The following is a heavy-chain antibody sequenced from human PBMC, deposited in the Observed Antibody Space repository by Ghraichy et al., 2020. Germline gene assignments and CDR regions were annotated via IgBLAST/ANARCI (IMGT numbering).Heavy chain of an antibody. J-gene: IGHJ4*02. Sequence: GGSLRLSCAASGFTFSSYAMSWVRQAPGKGLEWVSAISGSGGSTYYADSVKGRFTISRDNAKNSLYLQMNSLRAEDTAVYYCARADYYDSSDNSDFDYWGQGTLVTVSS. CDR1: GFTFSSYA. CDR2: ISGSGGST. V-gene: IGHV3-23*01. CDR3: ARADYYDSSDNSDFDY. D-gene: IGHD3-22*01.